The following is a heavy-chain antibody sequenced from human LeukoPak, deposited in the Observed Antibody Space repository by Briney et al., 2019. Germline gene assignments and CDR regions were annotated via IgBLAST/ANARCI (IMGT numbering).Heavy chain of an antibody. CDR1: GGSFSGYY. CDR2: INHSGST. V-gene: IGHV4-34*01. D-gene: IGHD3-22*01. Sequence: PSETLSLTCAVYGGSFSGYYWSWIRQPPGKGLEWIGEINHSGSTNYNPSLKSRVTISVDTSKNQFSLKLSSVTAADTAVYYCARDRPHYYDSSGYYGNIDYWGQGTLVTVSS. J-gene: IGHJ4*02. CDR3: ARDRPHYYDSSGYYGNIDY.